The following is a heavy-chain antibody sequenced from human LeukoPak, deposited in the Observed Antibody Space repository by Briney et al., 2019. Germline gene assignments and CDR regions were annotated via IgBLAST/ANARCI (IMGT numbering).Heavy chain of an antibody. CDR2: INHSGST. CDR1: GGSFSGYY. J-gene: IGHJ3*02. CDR3: ARETIRGYSYGDDAFDI. Sequence: SETLSLTCAVYGGSFSGYYWSWIRQPPGKGLEWIGEINHSGSTNYNPSLKSRVTISVDTSKNQFSLKLSSVTAADTAVYYCARETIRGYSYGDDAFDIWGQGTMVTVSS. V-gene: IGHV4-34*01. D-gene: IGHD5-18*01.